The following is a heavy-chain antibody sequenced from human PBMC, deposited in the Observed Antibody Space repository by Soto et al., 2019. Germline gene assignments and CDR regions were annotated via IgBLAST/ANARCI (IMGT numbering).Heavy chain of an antibody. CDR1: GGSISSSSYY. CDR2: IYYSGST. V-gene: IGHV4-39*01. D-gene: IGHD1-26*01. Sequence: SETLSLTCTVSGGSISSSSYYWGWIRQPPGKGLEWIGSIYYSGSTYYNPSLKSRVTISVDTSKNQFSLKLSSVTAADTAVYYCARHTVILFYSGSAQNWFDPWGQGTLVTVSS. CDR3: ARHTVILFYSGSAQNWFDP. J-gene: IGHJ5*02.